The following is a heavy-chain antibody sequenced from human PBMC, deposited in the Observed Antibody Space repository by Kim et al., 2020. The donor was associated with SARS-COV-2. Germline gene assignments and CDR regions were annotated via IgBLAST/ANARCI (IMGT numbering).Heavy chain of an antibody. V-gene: IGHV1-3*01. J-gene: IGHJ4*02. Sequence: NTRNSQKFRARVSITRDTSATTAYLELSGLRSEDTAVYYCAGEAVAGSFDHWGQGTLVTVSS. CDR3: AGEAVAGSFDH. D-gene: IGHD6-19*01. CDR2: NT.